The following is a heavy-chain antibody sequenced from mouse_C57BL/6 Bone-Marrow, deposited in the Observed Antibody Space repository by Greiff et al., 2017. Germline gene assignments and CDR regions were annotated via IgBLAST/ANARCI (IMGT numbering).Heavy chain of an antibody. D-gene: IGHD1-1*01. CDR2: ISGGGGNT. CDR3: SRQVTTVLATKYFDV. CDR1: GFTFSSYT. J-gene: IGHJ1*03. Sequence: EVQVVESGGGLVKPGGSLKLSCAASGFTFSSYTMSWVRQTPEKRLQWVAAISGGGGNTYYPDRVKGRFTISRDNDTNILYLQMSSLRSEDTALYYCSRQVTTVLATKYFDVWGTGTTVTVSS. V-gene: IGHV5-9*01.